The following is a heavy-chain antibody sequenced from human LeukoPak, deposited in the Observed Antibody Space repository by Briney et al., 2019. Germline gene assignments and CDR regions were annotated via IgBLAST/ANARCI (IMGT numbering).Heavy chain of an antibody. J-gene: IGHJ6*02. CDR1: GGSISSSSYY. Sequence: SETLSLTCTVSGGSISSSSYYWGWIRQPPGKGLEWIGSIYYSGSTYYNPSLKSRVTISVDTSKNQFSLKLSSVTAADTAVYYCARDPLDDILTGYPYYYYGMDVWGQGTTVTVSS. CDR3: ARDPLDDILTGYPYYYYGMDV. CDR2: IYYSGST. V-gene: IGHV4-39*07. D-gene: IGHD3-9*01.